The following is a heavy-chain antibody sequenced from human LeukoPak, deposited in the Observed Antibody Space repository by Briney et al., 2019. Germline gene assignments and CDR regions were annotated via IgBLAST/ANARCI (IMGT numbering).Heavy chain of an antibody. CDR1: GDSVSSNSAA. V-gene: IGHV6-1*01. CDR2: TYYRSKWYN. Sequence: SQTLSLTCAISGDSVSSNSAAWNWIRQSPSRGLEWLGRTYYRSKWYNDYAVSVKSRITINPDTSKTQFSLQLNSVPPEDTAVYYCARESPRPLYYYGSGSPQRVGYGMDVWGQGTTVTVSS. J-gene: IGHJ6*02. CDR3: ARESPRPLYYYGSGSPQRVGYGMDV. D-gene: IGHD3-10*01.